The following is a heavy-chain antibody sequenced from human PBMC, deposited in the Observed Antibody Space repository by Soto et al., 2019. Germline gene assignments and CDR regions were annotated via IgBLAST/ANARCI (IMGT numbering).Heavy chain of an antibody. CDR2: IYYSEST. D-gene: IGHD4-4*01. V-gene: IGHV4-59*01. Sequence: SETLSLTCTVSGDSMSSYYWSWIRQPPGKGLEWIGYIYYSESTTYNPSLRSRVTMSVDTSKNQFSLRLSSVTAADTAVYYCARAKGNYQTFDHWGQGSQVTVS. CDR1: GDSMSSYY. J-gene: IGHJ4*02. CDR3: ARAKGNYQTFDH.